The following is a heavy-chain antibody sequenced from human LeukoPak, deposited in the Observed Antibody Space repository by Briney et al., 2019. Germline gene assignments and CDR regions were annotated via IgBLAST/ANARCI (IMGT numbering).Heavy chain of an antibody. CDR3: ARVRGTALTAYPGYFDY. D-gene: IGHD2-21*02. CDR1: GYTFNSYG. V-gene: IGHV1-18*04. Sequence: ASVKVSCRASGYTFNSYGISWVRQAPRQGLEWMGWISIYTGNTKYGEKFQGRATMTRDTSTSTAYLEVWSLNSDDTAVYYCARVRGTALTAYPGYFDYWGQGTLVTVSS. J-gene: IGHJ4*02. CDR2: ISIYTGNT.